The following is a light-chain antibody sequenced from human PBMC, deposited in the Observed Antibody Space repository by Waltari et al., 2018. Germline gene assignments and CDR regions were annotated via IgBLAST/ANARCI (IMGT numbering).Light chain of an antibody. Sequence: EIVLTQSPGTLSLSPGERATLSCRASQSVTTNFLAWYQQKLGQAPKLLIYGASTRATGIPDKFSGSGSGTDFTLTISRLEPEDFAVYYCQQYVSSHTFGQGTKLEIK. CDR2: GAS. CDR3: QQYVSSHT. V-gene: IGKV3-20*01. CDR1: QSVTTNF. J-gene: IGKJ2*01.